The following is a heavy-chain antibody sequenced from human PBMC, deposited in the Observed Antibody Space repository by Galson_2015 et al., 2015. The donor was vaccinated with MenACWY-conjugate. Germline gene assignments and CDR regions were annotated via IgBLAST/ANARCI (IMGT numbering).Heavy chain of an antibody. J-gene: IGHJ6*02. CDR1: GDSVSSNSAA. CDR3: ARGRIAVAGTLPSYYYYYYGMDV. V-gene: IGHV6-1*01. CDR2: TYYRSKWYN. D-gene: IGHD6-19*01. Sequence: CAISGDSVSSNSAAWNWIRQSPSRGLEWLGRTYYRSKWYNDYAVSVKSRITINPDTSKNQFSLQLNSVTPEDTAVYYCARGRIAVAGTLPSYYYYYYGMDVWGQGTTVTVSS.